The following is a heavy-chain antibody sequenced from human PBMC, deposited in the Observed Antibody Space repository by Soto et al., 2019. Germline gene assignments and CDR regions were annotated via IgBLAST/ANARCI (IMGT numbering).Heavy chain of an antibody. Sequence: SETLSLTCTVSGGSISSTSYYWGWIRQPPGKGLEWIGSMYYSGSTNYNPSLKSRLTMSVDTSKNQFSLKLRSVTAADTAVYYCARWQRFSDWFDPWGQGTLVTVSS. CDR3: ARWQRFSDWFDP. D-gene: IGHD3-3*01. V-gene: IGHV4-39*01. J-gene: IGHJ5*02. CDR2: MYYSGST. CDR1: GGSISSTSYY.